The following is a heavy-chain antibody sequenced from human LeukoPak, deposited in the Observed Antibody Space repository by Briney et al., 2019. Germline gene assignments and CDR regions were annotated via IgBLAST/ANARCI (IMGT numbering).Heavy chain of an antibody. J-gene: IGHJ4*02. Sequence: PGGSLRLSCAASGFTFSSYAMHWVRQAPGKGLEWVAVISYDGSNKYYADSVKGRFTISRDNSKNTLYLQMNSLRAEDTAVYYCARDRWIAAAGIGYFDYWGQGTLVTVSS. CDR1: GFTFSSYA. CDR3: ARDRWIAAAGIGYFDY. V-gene: IGHV3-30-3*01. D-gene: IGHD6-13*01. CDR2: ISYDGSNK.